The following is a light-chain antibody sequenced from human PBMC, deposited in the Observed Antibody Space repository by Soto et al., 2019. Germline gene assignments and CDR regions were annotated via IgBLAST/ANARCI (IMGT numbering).Light chain of an antibody. CDR1: QSVSSNY. J-gene: IGKJ4*01. CDR2: DAS. Sequence: SVLTQSPGTLSLSPGERATLSCRASQSVSSNYLAWYQQKPGQAPRLLIYDASNRATGIPARFSGSGSGTDFTLTISSLEPEDFAVYYCQQRSYWLTFGGGTKVDIK. V-gene: IGKV3-11*01. CDR3: QQRSYWLT.